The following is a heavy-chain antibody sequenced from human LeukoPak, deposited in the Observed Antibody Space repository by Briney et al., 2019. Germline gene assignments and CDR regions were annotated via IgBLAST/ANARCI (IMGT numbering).Heavy chain of an antibody. J-gene: IGHJ4*02. V-gene: IGHV4-61*02. CDR1: GGSISSGSYY. D-gene: IGHD4-11*01. Sequence: PSQTLSLTCTVSGGSISSGSYYWSWIRQPAGKGLEWIGRIYTSGSTNYNPSLKSRVTISVDTPKNQFSLKLSSVTAADTAVYYCARQDYSNYVAYFDYWGQGTLVTVSS. CDR3: ARQDYSNYVAYFDY. CDR2: IYTSGST.